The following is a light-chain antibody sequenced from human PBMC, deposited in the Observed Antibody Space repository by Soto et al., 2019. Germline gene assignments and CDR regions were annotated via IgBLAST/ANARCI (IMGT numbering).Light chain of an antibody. V-gene: IGKV3-15*01. CDR3: QQYNNWPRT. CDR2: GAS. CDR1: QSVSNN. Sequence: ESAMTQSPATLSVSPGQRATLSCRASQSVSNNLAWYQQKPGQAPRLLIYGASTRATGIPARFSGSGSGTEFTLTISSLQSEDFGVYYCQQYNNWPRTFGQGTKVDIK. J-gene: IGKJ1*01.